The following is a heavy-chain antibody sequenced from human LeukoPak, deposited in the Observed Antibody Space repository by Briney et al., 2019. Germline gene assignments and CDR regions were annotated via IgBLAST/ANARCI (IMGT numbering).Heavy chain of an antibody. D-gene: IGHD2-2*01. CDR2: ISGSGGST. J-gene: IGHJ6*02. CDR1: GFTFSSYA. V-gene: IGHV3-23*01. CDR3: AKSPANYYYYGMDV. Sequence: PGASLRLSCAASGFTFSSYAMSWVRQAPGKGLEWVSAISGSGGSTYYADSVKGRFTISRDNSKNTLYLQMNSLRAEDTAVYHCAKSPANYYYYGMDVWGQGTTVTVSS.